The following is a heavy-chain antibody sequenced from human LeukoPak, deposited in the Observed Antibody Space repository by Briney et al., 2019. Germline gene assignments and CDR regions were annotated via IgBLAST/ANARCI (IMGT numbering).Heavy chain of an antibody. CDR1: GFTFSSYW. CDR3: ARLGYCSSTSCYRAEYFQH. Sequence: GGSLRLSCAASGFTFSSYWMSWVRQAPGKGLEWVANIKQDGSEKYYVDSVKGRFTISRDNAKNSLYLQMNSLRAEDTAVYYCARLGYCSSTSCYRAEYFQHWGQGTLVTVSS. D-gene: IGHD2-2*01. CDR2: IKQDGSEK. V-gene: IGHV3-7*01. J-gene: IGHJ1*01.